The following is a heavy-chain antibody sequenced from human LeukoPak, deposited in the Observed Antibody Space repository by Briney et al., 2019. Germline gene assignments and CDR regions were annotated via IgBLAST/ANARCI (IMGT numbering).Heavy chain of an antibody. Sequence: ASVKVSCKASGGTFSSYAISWVRQAPGQGLEWMGRIIPILGIANYAQKFQGRVTITADKSTSTAYMELSSLRSEDTAVYYCARDPRFGSYFDYWGQGTLVTVSS. CDR3: ARDPRFGSYFDY. CDR1: GGTFSSYA. CDR2: IIPILGIA. J-gene: IGHJ4*02. D-gene: IGHD3-16*01. V-gene: IGHV1-69*04.